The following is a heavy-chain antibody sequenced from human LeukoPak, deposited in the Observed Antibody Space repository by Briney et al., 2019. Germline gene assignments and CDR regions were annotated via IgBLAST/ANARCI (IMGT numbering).Heavy chain of an antibody. V-gene: IGHV4-39*01. D-gene: IGHD2-2*01. CDR2: IYYSGST. CDR1: GGSISSSSHY. J-gene: IGHJ4*02. Sequence: PSETLSLTCTVSGGSISSSSHYRGWIRQPPGKGLEWIGSIYYSGSTYYNPSLKSRVTISVDTSKNQFSLKLSSVTAADTAVYYCARQDCSSTSCLFDYWGQGTLVTVSS. CDR3: ARQDCSSTSCLFDY.